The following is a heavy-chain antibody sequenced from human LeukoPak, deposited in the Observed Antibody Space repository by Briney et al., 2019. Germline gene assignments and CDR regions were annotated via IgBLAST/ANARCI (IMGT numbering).Heavy chain of an antibody. CDR1: GYIFTNYG. CDR3: ARETGSAWAGDV. Sequence: GASVKVSCKASGYIFTNYGINWVRQAPGQGLEWMGIINPSGGSTSYAQKFQGRVTMTRDMSTSTVYMELSSLRSEDTAVYYCARETGSAWAGDVWGKGTTVTISS. V-gene: IGHV1-46*01. CDR2: INPSGGST. J-gene: IGHJ6*04. D-gene: IGHD6-19*01.